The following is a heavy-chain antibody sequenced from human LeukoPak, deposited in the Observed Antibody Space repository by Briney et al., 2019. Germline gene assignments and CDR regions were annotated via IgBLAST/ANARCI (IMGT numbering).Heavy chain of an antibody. D-gene: IGHD3-10*01. CDR1: GFTFSSYG. Sequence: GGSLRLSCAASGFTFSSYGMHWVRQAPGKGLEWVAVISYDGSNKYYADSVKGRVTISRDNSKNTLYLQMSSLRAEDTAVYYCARDSVLLWFGDLPYYFDIWGQGTLVTVSS. CDR3: ARDSVLLWFGDLPYYFDI. CDR2: ISYDGSNK. J-gene: IGHJ4*02. V-gene: IGHV3-30*12.